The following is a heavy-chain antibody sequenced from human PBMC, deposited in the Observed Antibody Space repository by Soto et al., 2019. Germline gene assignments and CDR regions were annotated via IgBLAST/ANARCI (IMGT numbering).Heavy chain of an antibody. Sequence: QVQLVQSGAEVKKPGASVKVSCKASGYSFTSYDINWVRQATGQGLEWMGWMNPNSGNTNYAQRCQGRVTMTRDTSISTAYMELSSLRSEDTAVYYCVRDRYDSSGFYSYWGQGTLVTVSS. J-gene: IGHJ4*02. CDR2: MNPNSGNT. CDR3: VRDRYDSSGFYSY. V-gene: IGHV1-8*01. CDR1: GYSFTSYD. D-gene: IGHD3-22*01.